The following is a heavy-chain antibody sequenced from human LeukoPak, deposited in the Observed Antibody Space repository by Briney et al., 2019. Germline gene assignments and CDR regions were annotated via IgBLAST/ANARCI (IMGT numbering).Heavy chain of an antibody. D-gene: IGHD3-10*01. CDR1: GFTFSSYG. V-gene: IGHV3-33*01. J-gene: IGHJ6*02. CDR2: IWYDGSNK. Sequence: GGSLRLSCAASGFTFSSYGMHWVRQAPGKGLEWVAVIWYDGSNKYYADSVKGRFTISRDNSKNTLYLQMNSLRAEDTAGYYCASSYRHQYYYYGMDVWGQGTTVTVSS. CDR3: ASSYRHQYYYYGMDV.